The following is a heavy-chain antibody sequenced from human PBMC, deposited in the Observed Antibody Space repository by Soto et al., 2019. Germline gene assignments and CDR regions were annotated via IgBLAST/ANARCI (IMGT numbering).Heavy chain of an antibody. CDR2: VNAGNGNT. CDR1: GYSFSNYA. Sequence: QVQLVQSGAEVEKPGASVKVSCKASGYSFSNYAVHWVRQAPGQRLEWMGWVNAGNGNTRYSQNFQGRVTITRDTSARTAYLELSSLRSEDTAVYYCARGHLAVVPVASWYYYMDVWGKGTTGTVSS. V-gene: IGHV1-3*01. CDR3: ARGHLAVVPVASWYYYMDV. J-gene: IGHJ6*03. D-gene: IGHD2-2*01.